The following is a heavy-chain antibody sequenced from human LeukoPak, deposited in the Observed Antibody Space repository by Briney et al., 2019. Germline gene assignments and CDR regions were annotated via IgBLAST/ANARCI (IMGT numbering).Heavy chain of an antibody. Sequence: ASVKVSCKTSGYTFTSYAMHWVRQAPAQRLEWMGWINAGNGNTKYSQEFQGRVTITRDTSASTAYMELSSLRSEDMAVYYCARGGVYYYLDVWGKGTTVTVSS. CDR2: INAGNGNT. CDR3: ARGGVYYYLDV. CDR1: GYTFTSYA. J-gene: IGHJ6*03. V-gene: IGHV1-3*03.